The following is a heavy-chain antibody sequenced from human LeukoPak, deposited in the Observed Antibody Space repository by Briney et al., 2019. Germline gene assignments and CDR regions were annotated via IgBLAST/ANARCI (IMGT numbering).Heavy chain of an antibody. J-gene: IGHJ4*02. CDR3: ARLSLGAVAGSDY. Sequence: GGSLRLSCAASGFTFSSYSMNWVRQAPGKGLEWVSYISSSSSTRYYAASVKGRFTISRDNAKNSLYLQMNSLRAEDTAVYYCARLSLGAVAGSDYWGQGTLVTVSS. D-gene: IGHD6-19*01. V-gene: IGHV3-48*04. CDR1: GFTFSSYS. CDR2: ISSSSSTR.